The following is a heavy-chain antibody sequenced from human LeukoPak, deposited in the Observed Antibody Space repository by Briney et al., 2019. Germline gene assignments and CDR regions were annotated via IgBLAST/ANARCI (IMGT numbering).Heavy chain of an antibody. J-gene: IGHJ3*02. Sequence: GGSLRLSCAASGFTVSSNYMSWVRQAPGKGLEWVSVIYSGGSTYYADSVKGRFTISRDNSKNTLYLQMDSLRAEDTAVYYCARDGSSGSRDAFDIWGQGTMVTVSS. V-gene: IGHV3-53*01. CDR3: ARDGSSGSRDAFDI. CDR2: IYSGGST. CDR1: GFTVSSNY. D-gene: IGHD6-19*01.